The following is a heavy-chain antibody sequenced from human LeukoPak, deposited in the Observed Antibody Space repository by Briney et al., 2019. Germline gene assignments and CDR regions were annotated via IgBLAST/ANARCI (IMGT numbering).Heavy chain of an antibody. CDR1: GITFSRYG. J-gene: IGHJ5*02. V-gene: IGHV3-30*02. CDR2: IWYDGSKT. Sequence: PGGSLRLSCVATGITFSRYGMHWVRQAPGKGLEWVAFIWYDGSKTYYGDSVKGRFTISRDNSKNTVYPQMSTLRADDTAVYYCAAPAGAANWLDPWGQGTLVTVSS. D-gene: IGHD1-26*01. CDR3: AAPAGAANWLDP.